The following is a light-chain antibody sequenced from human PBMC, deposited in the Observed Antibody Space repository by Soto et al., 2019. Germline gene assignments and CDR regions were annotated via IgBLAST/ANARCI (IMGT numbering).Light chain of an antibody. Sequence: EIVMTQSPATLSVSPGERATLSCRASQSVSSNLAWYQQKPGQAPRLLIYGASTRANGIPARFSGSGSGTEFTLTISSLQSEDFAVYYCQQYNNWPGRTFGQGTKVEIK. CDR2: GAS. CDR3: QQYNNWPGRT. CDR1: QSVSSN. J-gene: IGKJ1*01. V-gene: IGKV3-15*01.